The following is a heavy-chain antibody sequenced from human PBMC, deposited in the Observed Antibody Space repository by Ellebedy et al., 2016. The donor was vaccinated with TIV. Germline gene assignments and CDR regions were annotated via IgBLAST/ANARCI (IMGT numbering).Heavy chain of an antibody. CDR2: IYSGGST. V-gene: IGHV3-66*01. CDR3: ASSLTRVPNWYFDL. D-gene: IGHD3-9*01. CDR1: GFTFSSYA. Sequence: GGSLRLSCAASGFTFSSYAMSWVRQAPGKGLEWVSVIYSGGSTYYADSVKGRFTISRDNSKNTLYLQMNSLRAEDTAVYYCASSLTRVPNWYFDLWGRGTLVTVSS. J-gene: IGHJ2*01.